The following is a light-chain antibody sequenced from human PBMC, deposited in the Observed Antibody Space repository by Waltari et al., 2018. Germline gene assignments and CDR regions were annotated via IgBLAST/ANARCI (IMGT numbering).Light chain of an antibody. J-gene: IGLJ2*01. CDR3: SSSTTGVVV. CDR1: SSDVGGSKY. Sequence: QSALTQPASVSGSPGQSITISCTGTSSDVGGSKYVSWYQQHPVKAHKLMIYEVSNRPSGISNRFSGSKSGNTASLTISGLQAEDESDYYCSSSTTGVVVFGGGTKLTVL. CDR2: EVS. V-gene: IGLV2-14*01.